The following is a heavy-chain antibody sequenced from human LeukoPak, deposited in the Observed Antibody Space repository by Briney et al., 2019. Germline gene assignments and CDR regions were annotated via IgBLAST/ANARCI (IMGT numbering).Heavy chain of an antibody. CDR3: ARFARAYYDFWSGYPD. CDR1: GGTFSSYA. Sequence: SVKVSCKASGGTFSSYAISWVRQAPGQGLEWMGGIIPIFGTANYARKFQGRVTITTDESTSTAYMELSSLRSEDTAVYYCARFARAYYDFWSGYPDWGQGTLVTVSS. CDR2: IIPIFGTA. D-gene: IGHD3-3*01. V-gene: IGHV1-69*05. J-gene: IGHJ4*02.